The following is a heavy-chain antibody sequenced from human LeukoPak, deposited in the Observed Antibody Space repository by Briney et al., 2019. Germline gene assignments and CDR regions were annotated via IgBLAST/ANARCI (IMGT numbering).Heavy chain of an antibody. CDR1: GYTFTNYY. CDR2: IDPSAGST. Sequence: ASVKVSCKASGYTFTNYYMHWVRQAPGQGLKWMGVIDPSAGSTTYAQKFQGRVTMTRDTATSTVYMELSSLRSDDTAVYYCARAHYASSNIKVPFDVWGKGTTVTVSS. J-gene: IGHJ6*04. CDR3: ARAHYASSNIKVPFDV. V-gene: IGHV1-46*01. D-gene: IGHD3-22*01.